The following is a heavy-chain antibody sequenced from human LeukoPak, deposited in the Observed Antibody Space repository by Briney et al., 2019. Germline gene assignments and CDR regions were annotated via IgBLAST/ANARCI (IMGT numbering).Heavy chain of an antibody. J-gene: IGHJ4*02. CDR1: GFTFSNYW. Sequence: PGGSLRLSCAPSGFTFSNYWMHWVRQAPGKGLVWVSRINSDGSNTSYADSVKGRFTISRDNAKRTLYLQMNSLRAEDTAVYYCARGYSYGYRIDYWVQGTLVTVSS. D-gene: IGHD5-18*01. CDR3: ARGYSYGYRIDY. CDR2: INSDGSNT. V-gene: IGHV3-74*01.